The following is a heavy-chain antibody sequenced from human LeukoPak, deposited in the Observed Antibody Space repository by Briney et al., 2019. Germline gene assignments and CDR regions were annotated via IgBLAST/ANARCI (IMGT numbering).Heavy chain of an antibody. V-gene: IGHV1-2*02. Sequence: ASVKVSCKASGYTFTGYYMRWVRQAPGQGLEWMGWINPNSGGTNYAQKFQGRVTMTRDTSISTAYMELSRLRSDDTAVYYCASSFCSGGSCYLGLSYWGQGTLVTVSS. J-gene: IGHJ4*02. D-gene: IGHD2-15*01. CDR3: ASSFCSGGSCYLGLSY. CDR2: INPNSGGT. CDR1: GYTFTGYY.